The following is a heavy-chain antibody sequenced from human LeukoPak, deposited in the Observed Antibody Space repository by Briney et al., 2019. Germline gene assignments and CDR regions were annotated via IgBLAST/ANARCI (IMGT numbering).Heavy chain of an antibody. V-gene: IGHV1-2*02. CDR3: ERVIANVVVPAFDH. D-gene: IGHD2-2*01. CDR2: VNPNSGGT. J-gene: IGHJ4*02. Sequence: GASVKVSFTASGYTFTAYYMHWVRQAPGQGLEWMGWVNPNSGGTNYAQKFQGRVTMTRDTSTSTAYMELSRLRSYDTAVYYCERVIANVVVPAFDHWGQGTLVTVSS. CDR1: GYTFTAYY.